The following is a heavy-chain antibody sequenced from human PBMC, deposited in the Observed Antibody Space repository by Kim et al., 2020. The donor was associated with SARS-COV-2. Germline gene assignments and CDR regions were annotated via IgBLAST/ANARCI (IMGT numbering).Heavy chain of an antibody. Sequence: ADSVKGRFTISRDNSKNTLYLQMNSLRAEDTAVYYCARVRKNLYSSSFDIWGQGTMVTVSS. CDR3: ARVRKNLYSSSFDI. D-gene: IGHD6-13*01. J-gene: IGHJ3*02. V-gene: IGHV3-30*01.